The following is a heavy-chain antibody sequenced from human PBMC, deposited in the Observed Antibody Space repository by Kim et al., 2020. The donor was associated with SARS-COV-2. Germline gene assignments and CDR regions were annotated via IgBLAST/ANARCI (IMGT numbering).Heavy chain of an antibody. V-gene: IGHV1-46*01. CDR3: ASPYYDFWSGYLGWTYGMDV. Sequence: ASVKVSCKASGYTFTSYYMHWVRQAPGQGLEWMGIINPSGGSTSYAQKFQGRVTMTRDTSTSTVYMELSSLRSEDTAVYYCASPYYDFWSGYLGWTYGMDVWGQGTTVTVSS. D-gene: IGHD3-3*01. CDR2: INPSGGST. J-gene: IGHJ6*02. CDR1: GYTFTSYY.